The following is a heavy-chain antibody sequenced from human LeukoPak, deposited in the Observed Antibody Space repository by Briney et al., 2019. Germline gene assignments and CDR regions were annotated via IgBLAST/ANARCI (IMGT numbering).Heavy chain of an antibody. CDR1: GGSFSGYY. D-gene: IGHD3-3*01. V-gene: IGHV4-34*01. J-gene: IGHJ4*02. CDR2: INHSGST. Sequence: SETLSLTCAVYGGSFSGYYWSWIRQPPGKGLEWIGEINHSGSTNYNPSLKSRATISVDTSKNQFSLKLSSVTAADTAVYYCARAEWYWLDYWGQGTLVTVSS. CDR3: ARAEWYWLDY.